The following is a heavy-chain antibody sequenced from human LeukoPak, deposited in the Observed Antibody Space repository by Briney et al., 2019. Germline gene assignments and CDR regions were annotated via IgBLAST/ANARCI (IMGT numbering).Heavy chain of an antibody. Sequence: SETLSLTCSVSGGSISPYCWSWIRQPPGKGLEWIGEINHSGSTNYNPSLKSRVTISVDTSKNQFSLKLSSVTAADTAVYYCAREGRDGYNLIDYWGQGTLVTVSS. CDR3: AREGRDGYNLIDY. J-gene: IGHJ4*02. V-gene: IGHV4-34*01. CDR1: GGSISPYC. CDR2: INHSGST. D-gene: IGHD5-24*01.